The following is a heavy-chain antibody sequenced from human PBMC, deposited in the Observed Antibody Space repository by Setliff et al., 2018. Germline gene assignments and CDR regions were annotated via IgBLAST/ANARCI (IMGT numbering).Heavy chain of an antibody. D-gene: IGHD3-3*01. CDR1: GGTFGSSA. J-gene: IGHJ4*01. V-gene: IGHV1-46*01. CDR3: ARESTAKNFWGEYSDY. CDR2: INPSDGST. Sequence: ASVKVSCKASGGTFGSSALSWVRQAPGQGLEWMGVINPSDGSTTYAQKFQGRVKMTRDTSTNTVYMQLSSLRSEDTAVYYCARESTAKNFWGEYSDYWGHGTLVTVSS.